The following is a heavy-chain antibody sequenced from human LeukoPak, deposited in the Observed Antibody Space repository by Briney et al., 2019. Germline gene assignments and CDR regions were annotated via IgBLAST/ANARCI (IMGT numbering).Heavy chain of an antibody. V-gene: IGHV3-11*04. CDR3: ARCGDGLPCDFDY. J-gene: IGHJ4*02. CDR2: ISNPSSTR. Sequence: GGSLRLSCDASGFIFSDYYMSWVRQAPGKVLEWISYISNPSSTRYYADSVKGRFTISRDNAKNSLYLQMHSLRAEDTAVYYCARCGDGLPCDFDYWGQGTLVTVSS. D-gene: IGHD3-10*01. CDR1: GFIFSDYY.